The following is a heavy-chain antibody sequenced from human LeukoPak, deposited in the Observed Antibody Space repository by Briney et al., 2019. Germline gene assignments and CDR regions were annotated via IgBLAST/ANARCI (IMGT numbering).Heavy chain of an antibody. CDR1: GFTFSGYA. J-gene: IGHJ6*02. D-gene: IGHD3-10*01. V-gene: IGHV3-23*01. CDR2: ISGSGGST. CDR3: AKSNDFGGYYGMDV. Sequence: PGGSLRLSCAASGFTFSGYAMSWVRQAPGKGLEWVSAISGSGGSTYYADSVKGRFTISRDNSKNTLYLQMNSLRAEDTAVYYCAKSNDFGGYYGMDVWGQGTTVTVSS.